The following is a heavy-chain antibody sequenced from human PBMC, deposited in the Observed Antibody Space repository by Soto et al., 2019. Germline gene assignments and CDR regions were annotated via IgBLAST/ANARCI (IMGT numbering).Heavy chain of an antibody. D-gene: IGHD1-7*01. J-gene: IGHJ4*02. CDR2: ISGSGGST. Sequence: PGGSLRLSCAASGFTCRSYAMSWVRQAPGKGLEWVSAISGSGGSTYYADSVKGRFTISRDNSKNTLYLQMNSLRAEDTAVYYCAKDLAHDNWNYADYFDYWGQGTLVTVSS. CDR3: AKDLAHDNWNYADYFDY. CDR1: GFTCRSYA. V-gene: IGHV3-23*01.